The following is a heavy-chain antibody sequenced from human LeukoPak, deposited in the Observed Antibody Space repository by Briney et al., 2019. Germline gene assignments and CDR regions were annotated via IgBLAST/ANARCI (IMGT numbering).Heavy chain of an antibody. CDR3: ARLWGGNGYSGGSLNL. D-gene: IGHD3-16*01. CDR2: VWYDGRNR. CDR1: GFTFRSYW. Sequence: GGSLRLSCAASGFTFRSYWMHWVRQAPGKGLEWVAVVWYDGRNRDYVDSVKGRFTISKDNSNNMVFLQMDRLRAEDTAVYYCARLWGGNGYSGGSLNLWGQETLVTVSS. J-gene: IGHJ5*02. V-gene: IGHV3-33*08.